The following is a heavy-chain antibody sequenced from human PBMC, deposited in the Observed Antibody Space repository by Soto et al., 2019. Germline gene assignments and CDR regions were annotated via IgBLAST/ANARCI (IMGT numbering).Heavy chain of an antibody. D-gene: IGHD3-3*02. J-gene: IGHJ3*02. Sequence: EVALVESGGGLVQPGGSLRLSCEASGFMFSYYSMNWVRQAPGKGLEWVSYIDSSSTTIYYADPVKGRFTMSRENAKNSLFLLMNSLRVEDTATYYCARRYSISWPHTFDIWGQGTMVTVSS. V-gene: IGHV3-48*01. CDR1: GFMFSYYS. CDR3: ARRYSISWPHTFDI. CDR2: IDSSSTTI.